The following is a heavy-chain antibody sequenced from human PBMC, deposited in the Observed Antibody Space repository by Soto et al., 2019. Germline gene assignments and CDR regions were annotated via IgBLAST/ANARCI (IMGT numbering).Heavy chain of an antibody. CDR3: ARNLDGYKPYIFDY. D-gene: IGHD5-12*01. CDR1: VGSISTYY. Sequence: SETLSFTCTVSVGSISTYYWNWIRQPPGKGLEWVGYTYYSGSTNYNPSLRSRVTISVDTSKNQFSLRLRSVTAADTAVYYCARNLDGYKPYIFDYWGHGTLVTVSS. J-gene: IGHJ4*01. V-gene: IGHV4-59*01. CDR2: TYYSGST.